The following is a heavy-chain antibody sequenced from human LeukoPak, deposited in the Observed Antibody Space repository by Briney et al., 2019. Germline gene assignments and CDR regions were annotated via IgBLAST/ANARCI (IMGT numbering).Heavy chain of an antibody. J-gene: IGHJ3*02. CDR1: GGSFRGNY. Sequence: SETLSFTCAVYGGSFRGNYWSWLRQPPGKGLEWLGEINHSGSTNYNPSLKSRVTISVDTSKNQFSLKLSSVTAADTAVYYCARVGVTTLNAFDIWGQGTMVTVSS. CDR3: ARVGVTTLNAFDI. D-gene: IGHD4-17*01. V-gene: IGHV4-34*01. CDR2: INHSGST.